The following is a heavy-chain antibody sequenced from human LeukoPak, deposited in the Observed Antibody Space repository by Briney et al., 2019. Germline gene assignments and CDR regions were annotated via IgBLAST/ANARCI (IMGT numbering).Heavy chain of an antibody. V-gene: IGHV4-34*01. Sequence: SEALSLTCAVYGGSFSGYYWSWIRQPPGKGLEWIGEINHSGSTNYNPSLKSRVPISVDTSKNQFSLKLSSVTAADTAVYYCASRLPTTVTTGDSTDYWGQGTLVTVSS. J-gene: IGHJ4*02. CDR2: INHSGST. D-gene: IGHD4-11*01. CDR1: GGSFSGYY. CDR3: ASRLPTTVTTGDSTDY.